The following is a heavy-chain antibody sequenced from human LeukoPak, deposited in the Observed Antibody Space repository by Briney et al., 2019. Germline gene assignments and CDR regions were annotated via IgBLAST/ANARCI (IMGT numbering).Heavy chain of an antibody. CDR1: GFTFGDYS. CDR3: SRGYYDYVWGSYRSFDY. D-gene: IGHD3-16*02. Sequence: PGGSLRLSCSASGFTFGDYSFNWFRQAPGKGLEWVGFVRNKAYGGATQYVASVKGRFTISRDDSKSIAYLQMNSLKSEDTAVYYCSRGYYDYVWGSYRSFDYWGQGTLVTVSS. V-gene: IGHV3-49*03. CDR2: VRNKAYGGAT. J-gene: IGHJ4*02.